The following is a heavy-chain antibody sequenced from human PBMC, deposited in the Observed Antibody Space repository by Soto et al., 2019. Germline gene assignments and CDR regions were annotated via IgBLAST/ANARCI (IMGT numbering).Heavy chain of an antibody. CDR2: INHSGST. CDR1: GGSFSGYY. J-gene: IGHJ6*02. V-gene: IGHV4-34*01. Sequence: LSLTCAVYGGSFSGYYWSWIRQPPGKGLEWIGEINHSGSTNYNPSLKSRVTISVDTSKNQFSLKLSSVTAADTAVYYCARGGNYYGSGSYNYYYGMDVWGQGTTVTVSS. D-gene: IGHD3-10*01. CDR3: ARGGNYYGSGSYNYYYGMDV.